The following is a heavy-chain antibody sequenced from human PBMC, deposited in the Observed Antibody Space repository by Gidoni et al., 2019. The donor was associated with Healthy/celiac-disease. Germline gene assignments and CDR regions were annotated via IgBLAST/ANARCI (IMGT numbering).Heavy chain of an antibody. CDR2: INPNSGGT. J-gene: IGHJ5*02. Sequence: QVQLVQSGAEVKKPGASVKVSCKASGYTFTGYYMHWVRQAPGQGLEWMGWINPNSGGTNYAQKFQGRVTMTRDTSISTAYMELSRLRSDDTAVYYCARDLSDVDTAMADNWFDPWGQGTLVTVSS. D-gene: IGHD5-18*01. V-gene: IGHV1-2*02. CDR1: GYTFTGYY. CDR3: ARDLSDVDTAMADNWFDP.